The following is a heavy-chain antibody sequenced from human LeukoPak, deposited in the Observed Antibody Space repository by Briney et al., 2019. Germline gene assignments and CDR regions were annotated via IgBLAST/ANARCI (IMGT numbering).Heavy chain of an antibody. CDR2: IYSGVPT. J-gene: IGHJ4*02. Sequence: SETLPLTCTTSGVSINRFYWSWVRQPPGKGLEWIGNIYSGVPTYFNPSLKSRVTISVDTSKNQFSLNLTFVTAADTAMYYCVQTTGWSGFDYWGQGILVTVSS. CDR3: VQTTGWSGFDY. D-gene: IGHD1-1*01. CDR1: GVSINRFY. V-gene: IGHV4-4*09.